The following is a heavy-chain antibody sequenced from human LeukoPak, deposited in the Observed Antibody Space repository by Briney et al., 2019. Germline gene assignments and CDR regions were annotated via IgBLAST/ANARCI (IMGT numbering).Heavy chain of an antibody. CDR1: GGSISSTNYY. CDR2: IYYSGST. J-gene: IGHJ4*02. Sequence: PSETLSLTCTVSGGSISSTNYYWAWIRQPPGKGLEWIGNIYYSGSTYYNPSLKSRVTISVDTSKNQFSLKLSSVTAADTAVYYCARSLRKGRRAVAGQWENFDYWGQGTLVTVSS. D-gene: IGHD6-19*01. CDR3: ARSLRKGRRAVAGQWENFDY. V-gene: IGHV4-39*07.